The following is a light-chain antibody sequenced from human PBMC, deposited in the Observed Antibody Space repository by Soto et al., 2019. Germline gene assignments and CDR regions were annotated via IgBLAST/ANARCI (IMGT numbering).Light chain of an antibody. CDR3: SSYTARGTRV. CDR1: SSDVGGYNY. Sequence: QSALTQPASVSGSPGQSITISCTGTSSDVGGYNYVSWYQQHPGKAPKVMIYEVSNRPSGVSDRFSGSRSGNTASLTISGLQAEDEADYYCSSYTARGTRVFGTGTKLTVL. V-gene: IGLV2-14*01. CDR2: EVS. J-gene: IGLJ1*01.